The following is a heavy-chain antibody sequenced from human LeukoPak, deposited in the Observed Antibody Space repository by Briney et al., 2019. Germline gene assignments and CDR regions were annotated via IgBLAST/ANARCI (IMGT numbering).Heavy chain of an antibody. J-gene: IGHJ4*02. D-gene: IGHD1-26*01. CDR1: GYTFTGYY. CDR3: ARDVIVGATTGPNY. Sequence: GASVKVSCKASGYTFTGYYMHWVRQAPGQGLEWMGWINPNTGVTNYAQKFQGRVTLTRDTSIITAYMELTRLRSDDTALYYCARDVIVGATTGPNYWGQGTLVTVSS. CDR2: INPNTGVT. V-gene: IGHV1-2*02.